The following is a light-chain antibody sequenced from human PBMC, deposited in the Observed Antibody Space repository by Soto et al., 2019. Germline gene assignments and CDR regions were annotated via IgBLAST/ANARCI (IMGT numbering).Light chain of an antibody. Sequence: EIVLTQSPGTLSLSPGERATLSCRASQNLSGSYLAWYQQRPGQAPRLLIYGASSRATGISNRFSGSGSGTDFTLTISRLEPEDFAVYYCQQYGSSPRTFGQGTKVDIK. CDR3: QQYGSSPRT. J-gene: IGKJ1*01. CDR1: QNLSGSY. CDR2: GAS. V-gene: IGKV3-20*01.